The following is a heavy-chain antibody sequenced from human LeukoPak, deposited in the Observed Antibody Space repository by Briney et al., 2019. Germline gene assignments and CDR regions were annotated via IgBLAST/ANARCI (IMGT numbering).Heavy chain of an antibody. J-gene: IGHJ6*02. CDR1: GFTFSSYA. Sequence: QPGGSLRLSCAASGFTFSSYAMSWVRQAPGKGLEWVSGTSGSGDNTYYADSVKGRFTISRDNSKNTLYVQVNSLGTEDTAAYYCAREWGAVAGHYGMDVWGQGTTVTVSS. CDR3: AREWGAVAGHYGMDV. CDR2: TSGSGDNT. D-gene: IGHD6-19*01. V-gene: IGHV3-23*01.